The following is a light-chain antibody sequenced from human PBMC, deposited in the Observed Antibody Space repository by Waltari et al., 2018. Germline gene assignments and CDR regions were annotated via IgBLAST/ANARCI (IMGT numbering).Light chain of an antibody. Sequence: EIVMTQSPATLSVSPGERAALSCRASQSVSSNLAWYQQKPGQAPRPLIYGASTRATGIQARFSGSGSGTEFTLTISSLQSEDFAIYYCQQYNNWPPLTFGGGTRVEIK. CDR3: QQYNNWPPLT. CDR2: GAS. J-gene: IGKJ4*01. V-gene: IGKV3-15*01. CDR1: QSVSSN.